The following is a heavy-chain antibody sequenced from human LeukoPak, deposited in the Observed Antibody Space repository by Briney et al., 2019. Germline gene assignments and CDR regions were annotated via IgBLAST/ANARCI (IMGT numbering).Heavy chain of an antibody. CDR2: IYTSGST. V-gene: IGHV4-61*02. CDR1: GGSISSGSYY. CDR3: ARDWVEPLASGGFDP. J-gene: IGHJ5*02. Sequence: SETLSLTCTVSGGSISSGSYYWSWIRQPAGKGLEWIGRIYTSGSTNYNPSLKSRVTISVDTSKNQFSLKLSSVTAADTAVYYCARDWVEPLASGGFDPWGQGTLVTVSS. D-gene: IGHD3-10*01.